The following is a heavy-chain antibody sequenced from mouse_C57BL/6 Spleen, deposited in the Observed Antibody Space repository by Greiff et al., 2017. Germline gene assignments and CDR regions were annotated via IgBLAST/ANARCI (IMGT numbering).Heavy chain of an antibody. J-gene: IGHJ2*01. D-gene: IGHD1-1*01. CDR1: GYAFSSSW. CDR3: ARELLRFFDY. V-gene: IGHV1-82*01. CDR2: IYPGDGDT. Sequence: QVQLQQSGAELVKPGASVKISCKASGYAFSSSWMNWVKQRPGKGLEWIGRIYPGDGDTNYNGKFKGKATLTADKSSSTAYMQLSSLTSEDSAVYFCARELLRFFDYWGQGTTLTVSS.